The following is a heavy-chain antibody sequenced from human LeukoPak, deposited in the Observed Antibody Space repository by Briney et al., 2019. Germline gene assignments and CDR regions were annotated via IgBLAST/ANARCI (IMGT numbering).Heavy chain of an antibody. D-gene: IGHD6-19*01. V-gene: IGHV3-30*03. CDR2: IAADGGVK. J-gene: IGHJ4*02. Sequence: PGGSLRLSCAVSGFTFHDHGMDWVRQAPGKGLEWVAVIAADGGVKQYADFVKGRFSLSRDNSKNTLFLEMNGLTVEDTAVYYCAREATWGQWYFDLWGQGAPVTVSS. CDR3: AREATWGQWYFDL. CDR1: GFTFHDHG.